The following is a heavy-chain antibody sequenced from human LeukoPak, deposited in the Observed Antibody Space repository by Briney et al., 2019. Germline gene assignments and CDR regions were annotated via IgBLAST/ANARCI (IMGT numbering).Heavy chain of an antibody. CDR3: ARVGVTVAANDY. CDR2: IIPIFGTA. V-gene: IGHV1-69*06. D-gene: IGHD3-16*01. J-gene: IGHJ4*02. CDR1: GGTFRSYA. Sequence: SVQVSCNASGGTFRSYAISWVRQAPGQGLEWMGGIIPIFGTANYAQKFQGRVTITADKSTSTAYMELSSLGSEDTAVYYCARVGVTVAANDYWGQGTLVTVSS.